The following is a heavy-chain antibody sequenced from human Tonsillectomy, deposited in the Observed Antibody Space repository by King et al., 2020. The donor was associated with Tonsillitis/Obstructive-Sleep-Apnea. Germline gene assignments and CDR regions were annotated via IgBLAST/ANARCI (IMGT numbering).Heavy chain of an antibody. Sequence: QLQESGPGLVKPSETLSLTCTVSGGSISSYYWSWIRQPPGKGLEWIGYIYYSGSTNYNPSLKSRVTISVDTSKNQFSLKLSSVTAADTAVYYCARVPPGLSYSYSMDVWGKGPTFTVSS. CDR3: ARVPPGLSYSYSMDV. J-gene: IGHJ6*03. D-gene: IGHD7-27*01. CDR2: IYYSGST. V-gene: IGHV4-59*08. CDR1: GGSISSYY.